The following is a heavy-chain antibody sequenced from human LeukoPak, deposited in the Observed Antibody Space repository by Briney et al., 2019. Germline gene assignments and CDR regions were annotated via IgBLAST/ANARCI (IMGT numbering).Heavy chain of an antibody. CDR2: ITSSGGST. CDR1: GFTFSSYT. Sequence: GGSLRLSCAASGFTFSSYTMHWVRQAPGRGLEYVSAITSSGGSTYYANSVKGRFTISRDNSKNTLYLQMGSLRGDDMAVYYCVKTRGATYYGSAMYYFDYWGQGTLVTVSS. D-gene: IGHD1-26*01. CDR3: VKTRGATYYGSAMYYFDY. V-gene: IGHV3-64*01. J-gene: IGHJ4*02.